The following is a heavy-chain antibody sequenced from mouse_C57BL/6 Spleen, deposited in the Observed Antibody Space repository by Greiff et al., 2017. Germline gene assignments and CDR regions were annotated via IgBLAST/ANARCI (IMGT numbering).Heavy chain of an antibody. CDR1: GFTFSDYG. D-gene: IGHD2-1*01. J-gene: IGHJ3*01. CDR3: ARNYYGNYVFAY. V-gene: IGHV5-17*01. Sequence: DVKLQESGGGLVKPGGSMKLSCAASGFTFSDYGMHWVRQAPEKGLEWVAYISSGSSTIYYADTVKGRFTISRDNAKNTLYLQMTSLRSEDTAMYDCARNYYGNYVFAYWGQGTLVTVSA. CDR2: ISSGSSTI.